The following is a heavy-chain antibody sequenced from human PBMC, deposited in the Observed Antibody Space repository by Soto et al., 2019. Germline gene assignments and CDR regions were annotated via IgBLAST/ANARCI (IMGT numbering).Heavy chain of an antibody. J-gene: IGHJ6*02. V-gene: IGHV3-48*03. D-gene: IGHD3-3*01. Sequence: PGGSLRLSCAASGFTFSSYEMNWVRQAPGEGMEWLSYITSSGSPIYYADSVKGRFTISRDNAKNSLYLQMNSLRAEDTAVYYCARESPGLRSLEWLPGGMDVWGQGTTVTVSS. CDR1: GFTFSSYE. CDR2: ITSSGSPI. CDR3: ARESPGLRSLEWLPGGMDV.